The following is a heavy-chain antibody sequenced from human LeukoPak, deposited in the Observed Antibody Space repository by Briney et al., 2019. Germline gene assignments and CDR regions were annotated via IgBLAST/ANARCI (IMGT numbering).Heavy chain of an antibody. CDR3: ARDPPNWGFGY. CDR1: GFTFSDYS. Sequence: GGSLRLSCAASGFTFSDYSMNWVRQAPGKGLEWVSYISSSSSTIYYADSVKGRFTISRDNAKKSLYLRMNSLRAEDTAVYYCARDPPNWGFGYWGQGTLVTVSS. J-gene: IGHJ4*02. D-gene: IGHD7-27*01. V-gene: IGHV3-48*01. CDR2: ISSSSSTI.